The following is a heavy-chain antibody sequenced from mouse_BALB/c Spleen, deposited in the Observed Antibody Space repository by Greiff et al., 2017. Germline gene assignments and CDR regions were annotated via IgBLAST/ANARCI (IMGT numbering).Heavy chain of an antibody. V-gene: IGHV2-6-5*01. CDR2: IWGGGST. Sequence: QVQLKQSGPGLVAPSQSLSITCTVSGFSLTDYGVSWIRQPPGKGLEWLGVIWGGGSTYYNSALKSRLSISKDNSKSQVFLKMNSLQTDDTAMYYCAKQTSQATTVVYFDYWGQGTTLTVSS. CDR3: AKQTSQATTVVYFDY. D-gene: IGHD1-1*01. J-gene: IGHJ2*01. CDR1: GFSLTDYG.